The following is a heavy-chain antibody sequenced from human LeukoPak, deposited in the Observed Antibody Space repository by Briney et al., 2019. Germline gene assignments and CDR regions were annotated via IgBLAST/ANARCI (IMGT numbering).Heavy chain of an antibody. D-gene: IGHD2-2*02. Sequence: SETLALACTVSGGSISSYYWSWIRQPPGKGLEWIGYIYYCGSTNYNPSLKSRVTISVDTSKNQFSLKLSSATAADTAVYYCARGPYCSSTSCYRAIRWFDPWGQGTLVTVSS. V-gene: IGHV4-59*01. CDR2: IYYCGST. CDR1: GGSISSYY. J-gene: IGHJ5*02. CDR3: ARGPYCSSTSCYRAIRWFDP.